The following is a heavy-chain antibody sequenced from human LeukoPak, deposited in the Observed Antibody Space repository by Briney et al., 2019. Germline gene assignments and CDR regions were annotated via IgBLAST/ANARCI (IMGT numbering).Heavy chain of an antibody. CDR3: ARDRYNWSDRVRFDP. D-gene: IGHD1-1*01. CDR2: INPNSGGT. CDR1: GYTFTGYY. J-gene: IGHJ5*02. Sequence: ASVKVSCKASGYTFTGYYMHWVRQAPGQGLEWMGWINPNSGGTNYAQKFQGRVTMTRDTSISTAYMELSRLRSDDTAVYYCARDRYNWSDRVRFDPWGQGTLVTVSS. V-gene: IGHV1-2*02.